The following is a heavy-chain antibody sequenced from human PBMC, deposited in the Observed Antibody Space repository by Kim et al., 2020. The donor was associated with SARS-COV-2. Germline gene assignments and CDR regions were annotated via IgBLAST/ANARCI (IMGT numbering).Heavy chain of an antibody. Sequence: GGSLRLSCAASGFTFRSYAMHWVRQAPGKGLEWVAVISCDGSNNYYADAARGRFTISRDNSKNTLYLQMNSLRAEDTAVYYCARDPSILSGFKDAFDIWGQGTMVTVSS. V-gene: IGHV3-30*04. CDR3: ARDPSILSGFKDAFDI. J-gene: IGHJ3*02. CDR2: ISCDGSNN. D-gene: IGHD3-9*01. CDR1: GFTFRSYA.